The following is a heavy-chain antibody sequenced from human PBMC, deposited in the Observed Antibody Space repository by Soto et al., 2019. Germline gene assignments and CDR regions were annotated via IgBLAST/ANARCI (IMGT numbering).Heavy chain of an antibody. J-gene: IGHJ4*02. CDR2: ITPMFGTA. D-gene: IGHD4-4*01. V-gene: IGHV1-69*01. CDR1: GGTFFSSP. CDR3: TREGNYGEFNV. Sequence: LVQSGAEVKKPGSPVKVSCEVSGGTFFSSPTFSLVRQAPGHGTDGMGGITPMFGTANSAKRFQGRVTISADESTTAAYLDLSSLTSEDTSVDYCTREGNYGEFNVWGQGTLVAVSS.